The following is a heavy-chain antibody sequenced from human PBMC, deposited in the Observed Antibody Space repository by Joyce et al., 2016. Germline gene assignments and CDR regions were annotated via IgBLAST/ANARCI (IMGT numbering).Heavy chain of an antibody. D-gene: IGHD5-24*01. V-gene: IGHV4-30-4*01. Sequence: QVQLQESGPGLVKPSQTLSLTCTVSGGSINRGDSYWSWIRRLPGKGLRWLGYIFYTGSTYYNPSLKSRVTIAVDTSNNQFALNLTSVTAADTAVYYWARDRRDRPYENAFDIWGQGTVVTVSS. CDR2: IFYTGST. CDR3: ARDRRDRPYENAFDI. J-gene: IGHJ3*02. CDR1: GGSINRGDSY.